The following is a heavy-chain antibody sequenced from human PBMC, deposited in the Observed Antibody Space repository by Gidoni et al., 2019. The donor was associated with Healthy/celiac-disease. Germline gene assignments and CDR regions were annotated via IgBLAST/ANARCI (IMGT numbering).Heavy chain of an antibody. Sequence: QVTLKESGPVLVKPTETLTLTCTVSGFSLSNARMGVSWIRQPPGKALEWLAHIFSNDEKSYSTSLKSRLTISKDTSKSQVVRTMTNMDPVDTATYYCARIVLGYCSSTSCYTAYYYYYYMDVWGKGTTVTVSS. D-gene: IGHD2-2*02. CDR3: ARIVLGYCSSTSCYTAYYYYYYMDV. CDR2: IFSNDEK. J-gene: IGHJ6*03. CDR1: GFSLSNARMG. V-gene: IGHV2-26*01.